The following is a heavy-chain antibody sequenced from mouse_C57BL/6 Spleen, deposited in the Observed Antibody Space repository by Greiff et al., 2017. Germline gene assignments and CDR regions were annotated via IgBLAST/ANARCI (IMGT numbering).Heavy chain of an antibody. CDR1: GFTFSSYG. D-gene: IGHD1-1*01. J-gene: IGHJ2*01. Sequence: EVKVVESGGDLVKPGGSLKLSCAASGFTFSSYGMSWVRQTPDKRLEWVATISSGGSYTYYPDSVKGRFPISRDNAKNTLYLQMSSLKSEDTAMYYCARHEGDYYGSSYGKYFDYWGQGTTLTVSS. CDR2: ISSGGSYT. V-gene: IGHV5-6*01. CDR3: ARHEGDYYGSSYGKYFDY.